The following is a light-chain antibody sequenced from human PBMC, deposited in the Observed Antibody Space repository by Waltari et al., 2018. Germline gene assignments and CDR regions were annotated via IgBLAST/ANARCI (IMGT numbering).Light chain of an antibody. J-gene: IGLJ2*01. CDR2: DVS. CDR1: SSDVGAYNY. Sequence: QSALTQPASVSGSPGQSITISCTGSSSDVGAYNYVSWYQHHPGKAPQLIISDVSDRPSGVSDRFSGSKSGNTASLSISGFRADDEANYYCSSYTSVNTVVFGGGTKVTVL. CDR3: SSYTSVNTVV. V-gene: IGLV2-14*03.